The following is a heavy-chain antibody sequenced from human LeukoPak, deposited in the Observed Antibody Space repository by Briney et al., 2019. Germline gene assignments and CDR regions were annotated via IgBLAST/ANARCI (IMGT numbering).Heavy chain of an antibody. CDR1: GFTFSSYP. V-gene: IGHV3-30*04. J-gene: IGHJ4*02. Sequence: GRSLRLSCAASGFTFSSYPMHWVRQAPGKGLEWVAVISNGGNDQHYADSVKGRFTISRDNSKNTLYLQMNSLRTEDTAVYYCARDRVVASADYYFDSWGQGTLVTVSS. CDR3: ARDRVVASADYYFDS. D-gene: IGHD6-13*01. CDR2: ISNGGNDQ.